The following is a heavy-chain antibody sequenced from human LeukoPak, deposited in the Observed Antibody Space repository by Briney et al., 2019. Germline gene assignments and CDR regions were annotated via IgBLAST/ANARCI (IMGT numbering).Heavy chain of an antibody. CDR3: ARRVYYFDY. V-gene: IGHV4-34*01. CDR2: IYYSGST. J-gene: IGHJ4*02. Sequence: PSETLSLTCAVYGGSFSGYYWSWIRQPPGKGLEWIGSIYYSGSTYYNPSLKSRVTISVDTSKNQFSLKLSPVTAADTAVYYCARRVYYFDYWGQGTLVTVSS. CDR1: GGSFSGYY.